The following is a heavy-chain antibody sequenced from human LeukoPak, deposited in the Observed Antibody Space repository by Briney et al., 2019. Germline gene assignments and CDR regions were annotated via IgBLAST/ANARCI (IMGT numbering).Heavy chain of an antibody. CDR1: GGSISSYY. D-gene: IGHD6-13*01. CDR3: ARGPDSSWYNNWFDP. V-gene: IGHV4-4*07. Sequence: SEILSLTCTVSGGSISSYYWSWIRQPAGKGLGWIGRIYTSGSTNYNPSLKSRVTMSVDTSKNQFSLKLSSVTAADTAVYYCARGPDSSWYNNWFDPWGQGTLVTVSS. CDR2: IYTSGST. J-gene: IGHJ5*02.